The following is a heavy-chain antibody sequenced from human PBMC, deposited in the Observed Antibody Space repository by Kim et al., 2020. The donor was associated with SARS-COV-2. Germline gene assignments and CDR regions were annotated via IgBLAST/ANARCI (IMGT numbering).Heavy chain of an antibody. CDR2: IYNSGST. CDR3: AKAVGMVREVHYRFDI. V-gene: IGHV4-59*01. D-gene: IGHD3-3*01. Sequence: SETLSLTCSVSGGSISSSYWSWIRQPPGKEPEWLGFIYNSGSTNYNPSLKSRVTISLDTSKNQFSLKLSSVTAADTAVYFCAKAVGMVREVHYRFDIWGQGTMVSVS. J-gene: IGHJ3*02. CDR1: GGSISSSY.